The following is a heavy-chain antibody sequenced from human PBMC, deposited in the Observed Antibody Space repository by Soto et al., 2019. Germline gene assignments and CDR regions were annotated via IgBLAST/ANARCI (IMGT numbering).Heavy chain of an antibody. CDR3: ARERGRTYYYDSSGYSAITNWFDP. D-gene: IGHD3-22*01. CDR1: GGTFSSYA. CDR2: IIPIFGTA. V-gene: IGHV1-69*06. Sequence: AASVKVSCKASGGTFSSYAISWVRQAPGQGLEWMGGIIPIFGTANYAQKFQGRVTITADKSTSTAYMALSSLISEDTAVYYCARERGRTYYYDSSGYSAITNWFDPWGQGTLVTVSS. J-gene: IGHJ5*02.